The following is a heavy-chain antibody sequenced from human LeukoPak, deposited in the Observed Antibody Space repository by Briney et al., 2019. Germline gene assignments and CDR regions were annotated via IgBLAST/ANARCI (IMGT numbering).Heavy chain of an antibody. CDR2: IYYTGRTNY. Sequence: SETLSLTCIVSGGSISNYYWSWIRQPPGKGLEWIGYIYYTGRTNYNYNPSLKSRVTISVDTSKNQFSLKLSSVTAADTAVYYCATAQQCSGGTCHAWTDAFHVWGQGTMVTVSS. J-gene: IGHJ3*01. V-gene: IGHV4-59*08. CDR3: ATAQQCSGGTCHAWTDAFHV. D-gene: IGHD2-15*01. CDR1: GGSISNYY.